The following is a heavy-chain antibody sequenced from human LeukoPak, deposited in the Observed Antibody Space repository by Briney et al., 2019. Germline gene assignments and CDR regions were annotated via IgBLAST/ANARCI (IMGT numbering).Heavy chain of an antibody. CDR1: GHTFTSYG. CDR2: ISAYNGNT. D-gene: IGHD3-10*01. V-gene: IGHV1-18*04. CDR3: ARELTPYGSGSYAAY. Sequence: ASVKVSCKASGHTFTSYGISWVRQAPGQGLEWMGWISAYNGNTNYSQKLQGRVTMTTDTSTSTAYMELRSLRSDDTAVYYCARELTPYGSGSYAAYWGQGTLVTVSS. J-gene: IGHJ4*02.